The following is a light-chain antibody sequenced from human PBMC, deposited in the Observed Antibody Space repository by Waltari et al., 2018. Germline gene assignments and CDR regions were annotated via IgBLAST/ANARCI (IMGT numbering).Light chain of an antibody. Sequence: DIQMTQSPASLSASVGDRVTITCRASHSISSYLNWYQQSPGKAPRLLIYAASILQSGVPSRFSGSGSGTDFTLTISSLQPEDFATYHCQQANSFPPTFGQGTKVEIK. CDR2: AAS. CDR3: QQANSFPPT. J-gene: IGKJ1*01. V-gene: IGKV1-39*01. CDR1: HSISSY.